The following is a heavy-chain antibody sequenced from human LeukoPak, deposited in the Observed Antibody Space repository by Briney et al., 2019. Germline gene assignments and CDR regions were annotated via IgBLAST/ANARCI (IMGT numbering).Heavy chain of an antibody. CDR3: ARGRSSSWYNWFDP. CDR2: INPNSGGT. V-gene: IGHV1-2*02. CDR1: GYTLTDYY. D-gene: IGHD6-13*01. J-gene: IGHJ5*02. Sequence: GASVKVSCKASGYTLTDYYINWVRQAPGQGLEWMGWINPNSGGTNYALKFQGRVTMTRDTSIRTAYVELSRLRSDDTAVYYCARGRSSSWYNWFDPWGQGTLVTVSS.